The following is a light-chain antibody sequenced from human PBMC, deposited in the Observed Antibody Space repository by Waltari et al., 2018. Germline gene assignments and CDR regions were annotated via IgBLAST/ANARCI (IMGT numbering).Light chain of an antibody. CDR2: AAS. V-gene: IGKV1D-12*01. J-gene: IGKJ5*01. Sequence: DIQLTHSPSFASAPIRDSVTITCRAIHDITTWLAWYQQRPGRASKLLIYAASSLQSGVPLRFSGNGSGTDFTLTISSLQPEEFASYYCQQADRFPITFGQGTRLEI. CDR3: QQADRFPIT. CDR1: HDITTW.